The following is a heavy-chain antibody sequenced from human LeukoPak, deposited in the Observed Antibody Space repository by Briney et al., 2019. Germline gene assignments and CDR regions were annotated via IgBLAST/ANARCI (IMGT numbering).Heavy chain of an antibody. CDR3: ARGGYSGSYYRFS. CDR1: GFTFSDFW. CDR2: TSKDGSDT. J-gene: IGHJ4*02. Sequence: PGGSLRLSCVASGFTFSDFWMHWVRHAPGKGPEWLSRTSKDGSDTFYADAAKGRFTASRDNAKNTVYLQVTNVRPEDTALYHCARGGYSGSYYRFSWGQGTLVTVAS. V-gene: IGHV3-74*01. D-gene: IGHD6-25*01.